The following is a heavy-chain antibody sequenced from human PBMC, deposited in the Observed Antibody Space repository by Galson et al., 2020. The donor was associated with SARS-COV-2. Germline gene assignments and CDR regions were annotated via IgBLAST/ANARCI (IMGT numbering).Heavy chain of an antibody. J-gene: IGHJ3*02. D-gene: IGHD3-22*01. Sequence: SETLSLTCTVSGGSISSYYWSWIRQPPGKGLEWIGYIYYSGSTNYNPSLKSRVTISVDTSKNQFSLKLSSVTAADTAVYYCARDIRPGYGYYYDSSGYDDAFDIWGQGTMVTVSS. CDR1: GGSISSYY. V-gene: IGHV4-59*13. CDR3: ARDIRPGYGYYYDSSGYDDAFDI. CDR2: IYYSGST.